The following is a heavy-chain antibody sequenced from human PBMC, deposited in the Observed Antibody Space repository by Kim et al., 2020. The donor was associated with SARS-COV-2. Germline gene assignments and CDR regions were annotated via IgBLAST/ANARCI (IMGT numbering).Heavy chain of an antibody. Sequence: GGSLRLSCAASGFTFDDYTMHWVRQAPGKGLEWVSLISWDGGSTYYADSVKGRFTISRDNSKNSLYLQMNSLRTEDTALYYCAKLDYDSSGYYYDDAFDIWGQGTMVTVSS. J-gene: IGHJ3*02. CDR1: GFTFDDYT. CDR3: AKLDYDSSGYYYDDAFDI. D-gene: IGHD3-22*01. V-gene: IGHV3-43*01. CDR2: ISWDGGST.